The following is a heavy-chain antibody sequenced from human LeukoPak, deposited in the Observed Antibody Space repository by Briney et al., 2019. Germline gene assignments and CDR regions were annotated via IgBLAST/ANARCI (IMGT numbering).Heavy chain of an antibody. V-gene: IGHV4-31*03. Sequence: SETLSLTCTVSGGSISSGGYCWSWIRQHPGKGLEWIGYIYYSGSTYYNPSLKSRVTISVDTSKNQFSLKLSSVTAADTAVYYCARDNSSGYYDRWFDPWGQGTLVTVSS. CDR3: ARDNSSGYYDRWFDP. CDR1: GGSISSGGYC. J-gene: IGHJ5*02. D-gene: IGHD3-22*01. CDR2: IYYSGST.